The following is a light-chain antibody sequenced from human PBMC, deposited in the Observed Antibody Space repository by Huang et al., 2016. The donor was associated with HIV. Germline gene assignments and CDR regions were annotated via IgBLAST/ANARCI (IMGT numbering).Light chain of an antibody. V-gene: IGKV1-39*01. Sequence: DIQMTQFPTYLSASVEDRVTITCRAGQTISKYLNWYQQKSGRAPKLMIYGASNLKSGVPSRFSGRRSGTHFSLTINSLQPDDSAIYYCQQSYRTPRTFGQGTNLEI. CDR2: GAS. J-gene: IGKJ2*01. CDR3: QQSYRTPRT. CDR1: QTISKY.